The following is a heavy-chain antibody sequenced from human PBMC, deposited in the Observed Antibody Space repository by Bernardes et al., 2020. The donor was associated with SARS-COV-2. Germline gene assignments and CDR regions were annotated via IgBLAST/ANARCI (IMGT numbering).Heavy chain of an antibody. CDR1: GYSLTTYG. D-gene: IGHD6-19*01. CDR2: INGINGKT. V-gene: IGHV1-3*01. CDR3: ARSLYSVGWGRQFVAYFDY. J-gene: IGHJ4*02. Sequence: ASVKVSCKASGYSLTTYGLHWVRQAPGQRPEWMGWINGINGKTEYAQRFQGRVTITRDTSASTDYMELNSLRSGDTAVYYFARSLYSVGWGRQFVAYFDYWGQGTLVTVSS.